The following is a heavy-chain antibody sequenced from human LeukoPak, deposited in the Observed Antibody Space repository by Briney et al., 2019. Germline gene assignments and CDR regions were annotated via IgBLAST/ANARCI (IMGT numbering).Heavy chain of an antibody. CDR2: IDPKSDVT. Sequence: GASVKVSCKASGYTFTGYYIHWVRQAPGQGLEWMGWIDPKSDVTNYAQKFQGRVAMTRDTSISTAYMELSRLIYDDTAVYYCARDRARGYSYYYFDYWGQGTLVTVSS. J-gene: IGHJ4*02. V-gene: IGHV1-2*02. CDR1: GYTFTGYY. D-gene: IGHD5-18*01. CDR3: ARDRARGYSYYYFDY.